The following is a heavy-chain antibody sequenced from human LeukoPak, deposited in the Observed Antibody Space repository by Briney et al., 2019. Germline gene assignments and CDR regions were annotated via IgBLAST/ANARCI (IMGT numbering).Heavy chain of an antibody. CDR3: ARVQYGSGSYYFDY. CDR2: ISSSSSYI. J-gene: IGHJ4*02. CDR1: GFIFSNYW. D-gene: IGHD3-10*01. V-gene: IGHV3-21*01. Sequence: SGGSLRLSCEASGFIFSNYWMSWVRQAPGKGLEWVSSISSSSSYIYYADSVKGRFTISRDNAKNSLYLQMSSLRAEDTAVYYCARVQYGSGSYYFDYWGQGTLVTVSS.